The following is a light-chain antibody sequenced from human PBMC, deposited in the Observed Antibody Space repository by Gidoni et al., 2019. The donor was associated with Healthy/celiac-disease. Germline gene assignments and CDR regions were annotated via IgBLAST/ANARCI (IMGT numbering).Light chain of an antibody. CDR1: QGISSY. V-gene: IGKV1-9*01. CDR2: AAS. CDR3: QQLNSYPPFT. Sequence: DIQLTQSPSFLSASVGDRVTITCWASQGISSYLAWYHQKPGKAPKLLIYAASTLQSGVPSRFSGSGSGTEFTLTISSLQPEDFATYYCQQLNSYPPFTFGPGTKVDIK. J-gene: IGKJ3*01.